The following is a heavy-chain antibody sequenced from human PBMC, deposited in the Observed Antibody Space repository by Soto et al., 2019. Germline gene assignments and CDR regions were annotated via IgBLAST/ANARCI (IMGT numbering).Heavy chain of an antibody. CDR2: INSDGSST. J-gene: IGHJ6*02. Sequence: GGSLRLSCPASGFTFSSYWMHWVRQAPGKGLVWVSRINSDGSSTSYAASVKGRFTISRNNAKNTVYLQTYSRRAEDTAVYYCARGRSSSSIAPYGMDVGGQGAKVTVSS. V-gene: IGHV3-74*01. D-gene: IGHD6-6*01. CDR3: ARGRSSSSIAPYGMDV. CDR1: GFTFSSYW.